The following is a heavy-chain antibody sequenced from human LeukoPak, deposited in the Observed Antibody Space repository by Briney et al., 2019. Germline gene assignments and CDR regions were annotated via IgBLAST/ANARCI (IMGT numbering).Heavy chain of an antibody. CDR1: GFTFSSYS. Sequence: GGSLRLSCAASGFTFSSYSMNWVRQAPGKGLEWVSSISSSSSYIYYADSVKGRFTISRDNAKNSLYLQMNSLRAEDAAVYYCARGSFVLEWLFDYWRQGTLVTVSS. J-gene: IGHJ4*02. CDR2: ISSSSSYI. CDR3: ARGSFVLEWLFDY. D-gene: IGHD3-3*01. V-gene: IGHV3-21*01.